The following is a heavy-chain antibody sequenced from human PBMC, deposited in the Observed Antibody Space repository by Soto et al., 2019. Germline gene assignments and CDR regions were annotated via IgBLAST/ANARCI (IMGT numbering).Heavy chain of an antibody. D-gene: IGHD6-19*01. J-gene: IGHJ4*02. V-gene: IGHV3-30*18. CDR3: AKEGIPLAGTGLDY. Sequence: QVQLVESGGGVVQPGRSLRLSCAASGFTFSSYGMHWVRQAPGKGLEWVAVISYDGGIQYYADSAKGRFTISRDNYKKTLFLQMNSLRGEDTAVYYCAKEGIPLAGTGLDYWGQGTLVTVSS. CDR2: ISYDGGIQ. CDR1: GFTFSSYG.